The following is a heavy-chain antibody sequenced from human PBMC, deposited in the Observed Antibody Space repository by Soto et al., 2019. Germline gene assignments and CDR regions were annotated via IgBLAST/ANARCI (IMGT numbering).Heavy chain of an antibody. J-gene: IGHJ4*02. Sequence: SETLSLTCTVSGDSINNYYWSWIRQPPGKRLEWIGYIYYTGSTTYNPSPESRVTMSVDTSKNQFSLKLNSVNAADTAVYYCAKYRRTEAEGFTLDYWGRGTLVTVSS. D-gene: IGHD6-13*01. CDR1: GDSINNYY. CDR3: AKYRRTEAEGFTLDY. V-gene: IGHV4-59*01. CDR2: IYYTGST.